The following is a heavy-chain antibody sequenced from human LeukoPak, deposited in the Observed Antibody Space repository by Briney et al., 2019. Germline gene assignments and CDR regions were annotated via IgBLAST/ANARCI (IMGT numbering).Heavy chain of an antibody. V-gene: IGHV4-61*02. D-gene: IGHD6-19*01. J-gene: IGHJ4*02. CDR2: IYTSVNT. CDR1: GGSISSGSYY. Sequence: SQTLSLTCTVSGGSISSGSYYWSWIRQPAGKGLEWIGRIYTSVNTNYNPSLKSRVSISVDTSKKQFSLKLSSVTAADTAVYYCARVSDSSGGAWGQGTLVTVSS. CDR3: ARVSDSSGGA.